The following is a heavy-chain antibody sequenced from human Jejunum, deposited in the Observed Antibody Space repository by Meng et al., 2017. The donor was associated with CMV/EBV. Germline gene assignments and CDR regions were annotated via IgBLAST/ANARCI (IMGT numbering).Heavy chain of an antibody. V-gene: IGHV4-39*07. CDR2: IYYSRRA. CDR3: ARVYYTNFANWFDP. CDR1: DTSMGTTNDS. J-gene: IGHJ5*02. Sequence: TDTSMGTTNDSWAWIRQPPGKGLEWIRTIYYSRRAYYKQSLNSRVTISVDTSKSQFSLRLRSVTAADTAVYYCARVYYTNFANWFDPWGQGILVTVSS. D-gene: IGHD1-26*01.